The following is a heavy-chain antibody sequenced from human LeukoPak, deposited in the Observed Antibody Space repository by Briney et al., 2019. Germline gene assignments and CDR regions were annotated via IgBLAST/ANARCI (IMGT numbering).Heavy chain of an antibody. CDR1: GFTFGDYA. J-gene: IGHJ4*02. V-gene: IGHV3-49*03. CDR3: TRDNSDNYYDSSGFDY. Sequence: GRSLRLSCTASGFTFGDYAMSWFRQAPGKGLEWVGFIRSKAYGGTTEYAASVKGRFTISRDDSKSIAYLQMNSLKTEDTAVYYCTRDNSDNYYDSSGFDYWGQGTLVTVSS. D-gene: IGHD3-22*01. CDR2: IRSKAYGGTT.